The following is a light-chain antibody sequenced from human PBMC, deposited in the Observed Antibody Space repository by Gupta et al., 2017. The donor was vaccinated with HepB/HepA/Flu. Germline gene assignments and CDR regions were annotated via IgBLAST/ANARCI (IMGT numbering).Light chain of an antibody. V-gene: IGLV2-14*03. CDR2: DVS. CDR3: SAYTSSSTRV. CDR1: SSDVGGYNY. Sequence: SALTQPASVSGSPGQSITISCTGTSSDVGGYNYVSWYQQHPGKAPKLMIYDVSNRPAGVASRFSGSKSGNTASLTISGLKEEDAADYYCSAYTSSSTRVFGTGTKVTVL. J-gene: IGLJ1*01.